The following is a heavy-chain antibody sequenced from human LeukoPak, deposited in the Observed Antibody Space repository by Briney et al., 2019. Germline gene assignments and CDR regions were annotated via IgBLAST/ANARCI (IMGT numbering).Heavy chain of an antibody. V-gene: IGHV3-30-3*01. Sequence: GGSLRLSCAASGFIFSSYDMHWVRQAPGKGLEWVAVISYDGTNKYYADSVKGRFTISRDNSKNTLYLQMNSLRPEDTAVYYCARAPTPMTTVTTLGYWGQGTLVTVSS. CDR2: ISYDGTNK. D-gene: IGHD4-17*01. J-gene: IGHJ4*02. CDR1: GFIFSSYD. CDR3: ARAPTPMTTVTTLGY.